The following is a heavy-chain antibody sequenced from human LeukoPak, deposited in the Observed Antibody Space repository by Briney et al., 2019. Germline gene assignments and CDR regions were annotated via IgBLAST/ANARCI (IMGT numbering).Heavy chain of an antibody. Sequence: GASVKVSCKVSGYTLTELSMHWVRQTPGKGLEWMGGFDPEDGETIYAQKFQGRVTMTEDTSTDTAYMELSSLRSEDTAVYYCATGGTSWTDEFDYWGQGTLVTVSS. D-gene: IGHD2-2*01. V-gene: IGHV1-24*01. J-gene: IGHJ4*02. CDR1: GYTLTELS. CDR3: ATGGTSWTDEFDY. CDR2: FDPEDGET.